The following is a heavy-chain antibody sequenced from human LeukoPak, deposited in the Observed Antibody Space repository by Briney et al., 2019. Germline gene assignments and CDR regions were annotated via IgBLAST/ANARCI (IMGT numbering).Heavy chain of an antibody. CDR2: IYYSGST. J-gene: IGHJ3*02. CDR3: ASFYVWGTRKDAFDI. V-gene: IGHV4-59*01. Sequence: SETLSLTCTVSGGSISSYFWSWIRQPPGKGLEWIGYIYYSGSTNYNPSLKSRVTISVDTSKNQFSLKLSSVTAADTAVYYCASFYVWGTRKDAFDIWGQGTMVTVSS. CDR1: GGSISSYF. D-gene: IGHD3-16*01.